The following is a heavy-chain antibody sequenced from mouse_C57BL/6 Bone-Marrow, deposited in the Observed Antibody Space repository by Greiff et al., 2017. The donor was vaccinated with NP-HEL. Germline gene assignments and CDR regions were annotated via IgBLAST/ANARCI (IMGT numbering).Heavy chain of an antibody. D-gene: IGHD3-3*01. J-gene: IGHJ4*01. Sequence: EVMLVESGGGLVQPKGSLKLSCAASGFSFNTYAMNWVRQAPGKGLEWVARIRSKSNNYATYYADSVKARFTISSDDSESMLYLQMNNCKTEDTAMYYCVRVAGAMDYWGQGTSVTVAS. CDR3: VRVAGAMDY. CDR2: IRSKSNNYAT. V-gene: IGHV10-1*01. CDR1: GFSFNTYA.